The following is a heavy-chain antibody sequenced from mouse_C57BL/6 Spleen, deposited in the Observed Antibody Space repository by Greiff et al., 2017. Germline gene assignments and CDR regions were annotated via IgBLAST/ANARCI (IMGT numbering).Heavy chain of an antibody. Sequence: VQLQQSGAELVKPGASVKISCKASGYAFSSYWMNWVKQRPGKGLEWIGQIYPGDGDTNFNGKFKGKATLTADKSSSTAYMQLSSLTSEDSAVYFCASFSDYDGGGFAYWGQGTLVTVSA. D-gene: IGHD2-4*01. CDR1: GYAFSSYW. V-gene: IGHV1-80*01. CDR3: ASFSDYDGGGFAY. J-gene: IGHJ3*01. CDR2: IYPGDGDT.